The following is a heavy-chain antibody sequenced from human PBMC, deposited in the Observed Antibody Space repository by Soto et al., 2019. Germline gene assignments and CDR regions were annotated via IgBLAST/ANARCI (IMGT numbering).Heavy chain of an antibody. CDR2: ISGSGTST. CDR1: GFTFSSYA. V-gene: IGHV3-23*01. CDR3: AKDVSYGDPFVY. Sequence: EVQLLESGGALVQPGGSLRVSCAASGFTFSSYAMNWVRQAPGKGLEWVSTISGSGTSTYYADSVEGRFVISRDNTKNTQELQMTILSAEDTAVDYGAKDVSYGDPFVYWGQGTLVTVSS. J-gene: IGHJ4*02. D-gene: IGHD4-17*01.